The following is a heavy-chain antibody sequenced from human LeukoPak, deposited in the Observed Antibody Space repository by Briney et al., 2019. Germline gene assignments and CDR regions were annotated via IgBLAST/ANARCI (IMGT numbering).Heavy chain of an antibody. J-gene: IGHJ5*02. D-gene: IGHD2-21*02. V-gene: IGHV4-4*07. Sequence: SETLSLTCTVSGASISSYYWTWIRQPAGKGPEWIGRIHTSGSTNYNPSLKSRVNMSVDTSKNQFSLKLNSVTAADTAVYYCAGVTDPRYNWFDPWGQGTLVTVSS. CDR2: IHTSGST. CDR3: AGVTDPRYNWFDP. CDR1: GASISSYY.